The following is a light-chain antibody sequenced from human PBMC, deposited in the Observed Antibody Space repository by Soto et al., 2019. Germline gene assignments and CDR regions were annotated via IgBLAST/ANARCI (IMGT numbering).Light chain of an antibody. CDR1: SSDVGGHDY. V-gene: IGLV2-14*01. CDR2: EVR. Sequence: QSVLAQPASVSGSPGQSITISCTGTSSDVGGHDYVSWCQQHPGKAPKLIIYEVRNRPSGVSNRFSGSKSGNTASLTISGLQAEDEADYYCSSYSSTTLVFGTGTKVTVL. CDR3: SSYSSTTLV. J-gene: IGLJ1*01.